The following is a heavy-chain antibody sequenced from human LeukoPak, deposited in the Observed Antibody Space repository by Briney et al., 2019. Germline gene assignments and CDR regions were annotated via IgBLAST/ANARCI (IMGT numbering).Heavy chain of an antibody. CDR2: ISGGGSNT. V-gene: IGHV3-23*01. J-gene: IGHJ4*02. Sequence: GGSLRLSCAASGFTFSSYAMSWVRQAPGKGLEWVSTISGGGSNTYYAASVKGRFTISRDNSKNTLYLRMNSLRAEDTAVYFCANRPSTAVAATRFDHWGQGTLVTVSS. CDR3: ANRPSTAVAATRFDH. CDR1: GFTFSSYA. D-gene: IGHD6-19*01.